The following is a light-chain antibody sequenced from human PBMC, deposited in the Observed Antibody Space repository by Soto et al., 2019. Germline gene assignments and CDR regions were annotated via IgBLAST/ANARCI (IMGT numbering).Light chain of an antibody. CDR1: SSDVDGYNY. Sequence: QSALTQPPSASGSHGQSVTISCAGTSSDVDGYNYVSWYQQYPGKVPKLMIYEVSERPSGVPDRFSGSKSGNTAFLTVSGLQAEDEADYYCLSYADTAYVFGTGTKFTVL. J-gene: IGLJ1*01. CDR2: EVS. CDR3: LSYADTAYV. V-gene: IGLV2-8*01.